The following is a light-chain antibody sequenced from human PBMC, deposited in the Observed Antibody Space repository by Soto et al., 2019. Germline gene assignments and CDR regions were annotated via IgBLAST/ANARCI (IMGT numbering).Light chain of an antibody. CDR3: QQYGSSPTT. CDR1: QSVSSSY. Sequence: EIVLTQSPGTLSLSPGERATLSCRASQSVSSSYLAWYQQKPGQAPRLLIHGASTRATGFPARFSGSGSGTDFTLTISRLEPEDFAVYYCQQYGSSPTTFGQGTKVDIK. V-gene: IGKV3-20*01. J-gene: IGKJ1*01. CDR2: GAS.